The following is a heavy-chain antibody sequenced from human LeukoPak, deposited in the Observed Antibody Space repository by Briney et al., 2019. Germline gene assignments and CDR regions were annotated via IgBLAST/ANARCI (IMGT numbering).Heavy chain of an antibody. V-gene: IGHV4-4*07. CDR1: GGSISTFY. Sequence: PSETLSLTCTVSGGSISTFYWSWIRQPAGKGLELIGRIHTSGSTDYNPSLKSRVTMSVDTSKNQFSLKLSSVTAADTAVYYCAREGSMTARPFVSIDYWGQGTLVTVSS. J-gene: IGHJ4*02. CDR2: IHTSGST. D-gene: IGHD6-6*01. CDR3: AREGSMTARPFVSIDY.